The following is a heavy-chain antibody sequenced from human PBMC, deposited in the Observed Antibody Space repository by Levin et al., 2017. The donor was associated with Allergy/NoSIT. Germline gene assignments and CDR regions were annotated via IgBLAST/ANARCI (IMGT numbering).Heavy chain of an antibody. CDR2: INHSGSA. CDR1: GGSFRGYF. CDR3: ARSLTAYYSDAFDS. Sequence: LSCAVYGGSFRGYFWTWIRQPPGKGLEWIGEINHSGSANYNPSLKSRLTISVDTSKNLFSLKLSSVSAGDTAVYYCARSLTAYYSDAFDSWGQGTMVTVS. D-gene: IGHD3-9*01. J-gene: IGHJ3*02. V-gene: IGHV4-34*01.